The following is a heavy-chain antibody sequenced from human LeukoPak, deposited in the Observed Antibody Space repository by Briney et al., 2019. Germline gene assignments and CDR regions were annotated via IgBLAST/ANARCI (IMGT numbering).Heavy chain of an antibody. J-gene: IGHJ4*02. CDR2: IYYSGST. CDR3: ARGRELWWLPTPLYYFDY. V-gene: IGHV4-39*07. Sequence: SETLSLTCTVSGGSISSSSYYWGWIRQPPGKGLEWIGSIYYSGSTYYNPSLKSRVTISVDTSKNQFSLKLSSVTAADTAVYYCARGRELWWLPTPLYYFDYWGQGTLVTVSS. CDR1: GGSISSSSYY. D-gene: IGHD5-12*01.